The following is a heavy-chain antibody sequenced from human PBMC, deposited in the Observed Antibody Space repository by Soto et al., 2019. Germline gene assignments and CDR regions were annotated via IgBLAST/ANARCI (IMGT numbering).Heavy chain of an antibody. J-gene: IGHJ6*02. CDR1: ASTFNNYA. Sequence: EVQLLESGGGLVQPGGSLRLSCAASASTFNNYAMNWVRQAPGKGLEWVSGISGSGDNTYYADSVKGRFTISRDDSKNTLYLQMNSLRAEDTAVYYCAKGLGYSSGLFGMDVWGQGTTVTVSS. D-gene: IGHD6-19*01. V-gene: IGHV3-23*01. CDR3: AKGLGYSSGLFGMDV. CDR2: ISGSGDNT.